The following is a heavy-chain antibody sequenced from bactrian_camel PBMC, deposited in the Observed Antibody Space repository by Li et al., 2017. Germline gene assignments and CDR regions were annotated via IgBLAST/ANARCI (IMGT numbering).Heavy chain of an antibody. V-gene: IGHV3-2*01. J-gene: IGHJ6*01. D-gene: IGHD6*01. CDR2: IYSGSSNA. CDR3: TRDRGLAVPAGSFDY. CDR1: RSTFSRYY. Sequence: HVQLVESGGGLVQPGRSLKLSCVVSRSTFSRYYIHWVRQAPGKGLVWMSSIYSGSSNANYADSVKGRFTISRDNAKNTINLELNSLKTEDTAMYYCTRDRGLAVPAGSFDYWAQGTQVTVS.